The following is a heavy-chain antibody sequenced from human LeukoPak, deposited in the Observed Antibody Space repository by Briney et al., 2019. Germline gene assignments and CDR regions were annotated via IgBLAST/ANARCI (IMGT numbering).Heavy chain of an antibody. CDR1: GFIFNNYA. Sequence: GGSLRLSCAGSGFIFNNYAMHWVRQPPGKGLEWVSGISWNSGSIDYADSVKGRFTISRDNAKNTLYLQMNSLRAEDTAVYYCARDLSSGYYFRGYWGQGTLVTVSS. D-gene: IGHD3-22*01. CDR2: ISWNSGSI. V-gene: IGHV3-9*01. CDR3: ARDLSSGYYFRGY. J-gene: IGHJ4*02.